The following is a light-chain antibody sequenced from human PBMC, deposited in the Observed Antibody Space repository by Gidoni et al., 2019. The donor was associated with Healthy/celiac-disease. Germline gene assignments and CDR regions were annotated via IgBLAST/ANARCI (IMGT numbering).Light chain of an antibody. CDR2: WAS. CDR3: QQDYSNPFT. Sequence: DIVMTQSPDSLAVSLGERATINCKSSQSVLYSSNNKNYLAWYQQKPGQPPKRLIYWASTRESGVPDRCSGSGSGTDFTLTISSLQAEDVAVYYCQQDYSNPFTFGPGTKVEI. J-gene: IGKJ3*01. CDR1: QSVLYSSNNKNY. V-gene: IGKV4-1*01.